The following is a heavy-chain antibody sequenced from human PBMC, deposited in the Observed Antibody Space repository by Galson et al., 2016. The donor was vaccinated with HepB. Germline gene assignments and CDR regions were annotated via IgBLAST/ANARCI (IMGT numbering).Heavy chain of an antibody. V-gene: IGHV3-21*04. Sequence: SLRLSCAASGFTFSTYSMTWVRQAPGKGPEWVSTFGDGGDIYYADSVKGRFTISRGNSRNTLYLQMNSLRADDTAVYYCAGVPSGRRLDYWGQGTLVTVSS. CDR1: GFTFSTYS. CDR3: AGVPSGRRLDY. J-gene: IGHJ4*02. CDR2: FGDGGDI. D-gene: IGHD2-15*01.